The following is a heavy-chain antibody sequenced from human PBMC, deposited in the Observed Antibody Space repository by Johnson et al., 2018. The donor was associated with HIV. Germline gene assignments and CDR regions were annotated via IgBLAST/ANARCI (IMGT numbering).Heavy chain of an antibody. D-gene: IGHD4-17*01. V-gene: IGHV3-NL1*01. Sequence: QVQLVESGGGLVQPGGSLRRSCAAAGFTVSSNYMNCVRQAPGKGLERVAVVYSGGGRTSYADSVKGRFIISRDNAKNSLYLQMNRLRVEDTALYYCAKDRVEVGYGDYWASDMWGRGTMVIVSS. J-gene: IGHJ3*02. CDR1: GFTVSSNY. CDR2: VYSGGGRT. CDR3: AKDRVEVGYGDYWASDM.